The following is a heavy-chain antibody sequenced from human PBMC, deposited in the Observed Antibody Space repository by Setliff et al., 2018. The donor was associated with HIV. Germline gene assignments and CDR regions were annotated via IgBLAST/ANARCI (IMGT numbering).Heavy chain of an antibody. Sequence: SETLSLTCTVSGGSISSGAYYWSLIRQHPGKGLEWIGYIHSSGSTIYSASLKSRVSISVDTSKNQVSLRLSSVTAADTAVYHCSRGSYYMDVWGKGTTVTVSS. V-gene: IGHV4-61*08. CDR3: SRGSYYMDV. CDR1: GGSISSGAYY. J-gene: IGHJ6*03. D-gene: IGHD3-16*01. CDR2: IHSSGST.